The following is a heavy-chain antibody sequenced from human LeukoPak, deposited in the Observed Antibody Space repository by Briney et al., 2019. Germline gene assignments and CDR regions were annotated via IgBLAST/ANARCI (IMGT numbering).Heavy chain of an antibody. J-gene: IGHJ6*02. CDR2: IWYDGSKN. CDR3: ARGDYGYFYGMYV. V-gene: IGHV3-33*01. CDR1: GFTFSNYG. Sequence: PGRSLRLSCAASGFTFSNYGMHWVRQAPGKGLEWVAVIWYDGSKNYYADSVKGRFTISRDNSKNTLYLQMNSLRVEDTAVYYCARGDYGYFYGMYVCGQGATVTVSS.